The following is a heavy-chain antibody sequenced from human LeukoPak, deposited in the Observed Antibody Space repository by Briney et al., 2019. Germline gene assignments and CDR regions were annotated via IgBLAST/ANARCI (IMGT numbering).Heavy chain of an antibody. CDR1: GGSFSGYY. V-gene: IGHV4-34*01. D-gene: IGHD3-16*02. CDR2: INHSGST. Sequence: SETPSLTCAVYGGSFSGYYWSWIRQPPGKGLEWIGEINHSGSTNYNPSLKSRVTISVDTSKNQFSLKLSSVTAADTAVYYCARGYDYVWGSYRRSFDYWGQGTLVTVSS. J-gene: IGHJ4*02. CDR3: ARGYDYVWGSYRRSFDY.